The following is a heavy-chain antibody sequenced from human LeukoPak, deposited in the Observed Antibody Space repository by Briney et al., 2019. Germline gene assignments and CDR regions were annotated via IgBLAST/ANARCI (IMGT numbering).Heavy chain of an antibody. Sequence: SETLSLTCTVSGGSISGSPYYWGWIRQPPGNGLEWIGSIYYSGTTHYSPSLESRVTISVDTSKNQFSLKLSSVTAADTAVYFCARGFRGDNFDYWGQGTLVTVSS. J-gene: IGHJ4*02. D-gene: IGHD7-27*01. CDR2: IYYSGTT. V-gene: IGHV4-39*07. CDR3: ARGFRGDNFDY. CDR1: GGSISGSPYY.